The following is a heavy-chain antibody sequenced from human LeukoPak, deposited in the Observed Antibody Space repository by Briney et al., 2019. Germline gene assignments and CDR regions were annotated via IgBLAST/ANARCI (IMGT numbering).Heavy chain of an antibody. Sequence: PGGSLRLSCAASGFTFSDYTMNWVRQAPGKGLECISYISRSSDTIYYADSVKGRFTISRDNAKNSVYLQMNSLRDEDTAVYYCARGGFNYDSYHFDYWGQGTLVTVSS. V-gene: IGHV3-48*02. J-gene: IGHJ4*02. CDR3: ARGGFNYDSYHFDY. CDR1: GFTFSDYT. D-gene: IGHD5-18*01. CDR2: ISRSSDTI.